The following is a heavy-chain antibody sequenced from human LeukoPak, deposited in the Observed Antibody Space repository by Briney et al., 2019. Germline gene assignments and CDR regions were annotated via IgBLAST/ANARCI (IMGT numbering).Heavy chain of an antibody. CDR2: IRYDGSNK. J-gene: IGHJ4*02. V-gene: IGHV3-30*02. D-gene: IGHD3-22*01. CDR1: GFTFSSYG. Sequence: GGSLRLSCAASGFTFSSYGMHWVRQAPGKGLEWVAFIRYDGSNKYYADSVRGRFTVSRDISKTTFFLQMDSLRPEDTAVYYCARDRAFNYFDPKGHFPDHWGQGTLVTVAS. CDR3: ARDRAFNYFDPKGHFPDH.